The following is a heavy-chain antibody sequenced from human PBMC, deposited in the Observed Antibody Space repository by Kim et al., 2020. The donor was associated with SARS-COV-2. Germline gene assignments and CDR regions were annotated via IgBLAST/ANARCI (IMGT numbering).Heavy chain of an antibody. D-gene: IGHD3-3*01. V-gene: IGHV3-23*01. J-gene: IGHJ4*02. CDR3: AKDPHYDFWSGYYFDY. Sequence: SVKGRLTNTRDSSKNTLFLRMNSLRAGDTALYYCAKDPHYDFWSGYYFDYWGQGTLVTVSS.